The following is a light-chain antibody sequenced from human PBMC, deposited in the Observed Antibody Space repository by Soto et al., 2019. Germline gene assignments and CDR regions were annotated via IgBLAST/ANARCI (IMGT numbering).Light chain of an antibody. CDR3: QYYMKWPLT. J-gene: IGKJ4*01. CDR1: QSVNTR. V-gene: IGKV3-15*01. CDR2: GAS. Sequence: EIVMTQSPVTLSVSPGERATLSCRASQSVNTRLAWYQQRPGQAPRLLIYGASTVATGFPARFSGSESGTEFTLTVSNLQSEDFAVYYCQYYMKWPLTFGGGTKVEI.